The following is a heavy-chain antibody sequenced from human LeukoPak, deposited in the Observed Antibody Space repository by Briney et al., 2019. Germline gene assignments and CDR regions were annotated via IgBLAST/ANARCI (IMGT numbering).Heavy chain of an antibody. CDR3: AKNGDRGAYCTGGTCYPYFYYYMDV. CDR1: EFSVGSNY. Sequence: GGSLRRSCAASEFSVGSNYMTWVRQAPEKGLEWVSDIYSGGGTYYADSVKGRFTISRDNSKNTLYLQMNSLRAEDTAIYYCAKNGDRGAYCTGGTCYPYFYYYMDVWGKGTTVTI. V-gene: IGHV3-53*01. CDR2: IYSGGGT. J-gene: IGHJ6*03. D-gene: IGHD2-15*01.